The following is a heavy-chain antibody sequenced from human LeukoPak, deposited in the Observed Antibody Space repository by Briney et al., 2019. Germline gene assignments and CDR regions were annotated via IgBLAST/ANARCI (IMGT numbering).Heavy chain of an antibody. D-gene: IGHD6-19*01. CDR1: GFTLSTYD. Sequence: NSGGSLRLSCAASGFTLSTYDMNWVRQAPGRGLEWVSSVSTTSRYIYYANSVEGRFTISRDNAKNSLYLQMNSLRAEDTALYYCVREIAVTGTVSYDYWGQGILVTVSS. V-gene: IGHV3-21*04. CDR2: VSTTSRYI. CDR3: VREIAVTGTVSYDY. J-gene: IGHJ4*02.